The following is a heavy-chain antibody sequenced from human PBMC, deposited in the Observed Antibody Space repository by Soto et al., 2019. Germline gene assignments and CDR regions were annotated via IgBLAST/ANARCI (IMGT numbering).Heavy chain of an antibody. CDR3: TRGAGAPWVRFDY. D-gene: IGHD3-22*01. CDR1: GYSITSGYY. CDR2: ISYSGKM. Sequence: TSETLSLTCDVSGYSITSGYYWGWIRQPPGKGLEWLGSISYSGKMFYKSSLASRISIAVDTSKNQFSLRLTSVSAADTALYYCTRGAGAPWVRFDYWGQGSQVTVSS. J-gene: IGHJ4*02. V-gene: IGHV4-38-2*01.